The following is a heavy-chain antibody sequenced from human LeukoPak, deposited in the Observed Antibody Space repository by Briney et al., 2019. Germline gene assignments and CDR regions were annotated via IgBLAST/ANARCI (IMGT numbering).Heavy chain of an antibody. V-gene: IGHV3-66*01. CDR3: ARDHVGGARPGYY. CDR2: IYSGGST. CDR1: GFTVSSNY. Sequence: GGSLRLTFAASGFTVSSNYLSWVRQAPGRGLEWVSVIYSGGSTYYADSVKGRFTISRDNSKNTLFLQMNSLRAGDTAVYYFARDHVGGARPGYYSGHGTLVTVSS. J-gene: IGHJ4*01. D-gene: IGHD3-16*01.